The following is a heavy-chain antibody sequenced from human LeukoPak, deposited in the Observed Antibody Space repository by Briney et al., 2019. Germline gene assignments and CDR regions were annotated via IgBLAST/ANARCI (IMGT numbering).Heavy chain of an antibody. Sequence: SETLSLTCTVSGGSVYTSDYYWGWVRQPPGKGPEWIGDIFYTGKTNYNPSLKSRVSISIDTSKNQFSLKLTSVTAADTAVYYCARDGLYGSGIWGQGTLVTVSS. D-gene: IGHD3-10*01. J-gene: IGHJ4*02. V-gene: IGHV4-39*07. CDR1: GGSVYTSDYY. CDR2: IFYTGKT. CDR3: ARDGLYGSGI.